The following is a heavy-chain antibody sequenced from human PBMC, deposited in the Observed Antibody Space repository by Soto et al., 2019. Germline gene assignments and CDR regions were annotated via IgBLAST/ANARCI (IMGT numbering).Heavy chain of an antibody. V-gene: IGHV3-9*01. Sequence: PGGSLRLSCAASGFTFSSYAMSWVRQAPGKGLEWVSGISWNSGSIGYADSVKGRFTISRDNAKNSLYLQMNGLRAEDTALYYCAKDIWARPGIAVAGKAFDYWGQGTLVTVSS. CDR2: ISWNSGSI. D-gene: IGHD6-19*01. J-gene: IGHJ4*02. CDR1: GFTFSSYA. CDR3: AKDIWARPGIAVAGKAFDY.